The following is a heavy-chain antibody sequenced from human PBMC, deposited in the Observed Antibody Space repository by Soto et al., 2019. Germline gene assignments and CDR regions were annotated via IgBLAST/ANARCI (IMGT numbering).Heavy chain of an antibody. Sequence: QVQLQESGPGLVKPSETLSLTCTVSGGSISSYYWSWIRQPAGEGLEWIGRIYTSISTNYNTSLKSRLTMSLDTSKNQFSLKLTSLTAADTAVYYCARERYQILFHYGMEAWGQGTTVTVSS. CDR2: IYTSIST. CDR3: ARERYQILFHYGMEA. J-gene: IGHJ6*02. CDR1: GGSISSYY. D-gene: IGHD2-2*01. V-gene: IGHV4-4*07.